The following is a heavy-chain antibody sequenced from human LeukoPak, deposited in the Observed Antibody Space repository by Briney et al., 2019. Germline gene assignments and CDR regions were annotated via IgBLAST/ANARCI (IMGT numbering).Heavy chain of an antibody. V-gene: IGHV3-30*04. CDR3: ASEVPYGSSPTNWFDP. CDR1: GFTFSCYA. Sequence: PGGSLRLSCAASGFTFSCYAMHWVRLAPGKGLEWVAVISYDGSNKYYADSVKGRFTISRDNSKNTLYLQMNSLRAEDTAVYYCASEVPYGSSPTNWFDPWGQGTLVTVSS. CDR2: ISYDGSNK. J-gene: IGHJ5*02. D-gene: IGHD6-6*01.